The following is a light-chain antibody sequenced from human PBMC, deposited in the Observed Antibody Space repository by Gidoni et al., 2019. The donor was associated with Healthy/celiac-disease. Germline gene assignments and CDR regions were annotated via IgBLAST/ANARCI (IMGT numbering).Light chain of an antibody. CDR1: QSISSY. CDR2: AAS. J-gene: IGKJ1*01. Sequence: DIQMTQSPSSLSASVGDRVTITCRASQSISSYLNWYQQKPGKAPKLLIYAASSLQSGVPSRFSGRGSGTAFTLTISSLQPEDFATYYCQHSYSTTWTFGQGTKVEIK. V-gene: IGKV1-39*01. CDR3: QHSYSTTWT.